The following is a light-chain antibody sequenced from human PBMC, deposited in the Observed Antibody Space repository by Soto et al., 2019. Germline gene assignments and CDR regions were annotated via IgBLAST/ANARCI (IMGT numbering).Light chain of an antibody. CDR3: QQYGSSSTLT. CDR2: GAS. Sequence: EFVLTQSPGTLSLSPGERATLSCRASQSVNSSFLAWYQQKPGQAPRILIYGASTRATGIPERFSGSGSGTDFTLTISRLEPEDFAVYYCQQYGSSSTLTFGGGTKVEIK. J-gene: IGKJ4*01. V-gene: IGKV3-20*01. CDR1: QSVNSSF.